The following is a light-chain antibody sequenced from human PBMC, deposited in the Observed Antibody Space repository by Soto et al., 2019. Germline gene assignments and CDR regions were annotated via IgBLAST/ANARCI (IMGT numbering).Light chain of an antibody. Sequence: EIVLTQSPGTLSLSPGERATLSCRASQSVSSSSLAWYQQKPGQAPRLLIYGASSMATGIPDRFSGSGSGTDFTLTISRLEPEDVAVDYCHQYGSSPPFTFGPGTKVDIK. CDR2: GAS. J-gene: IGKJ3*01. CDR3: HQYGSSPPFT. V-gene: IGKV3-20*01. CDR1: QSVSSSS.